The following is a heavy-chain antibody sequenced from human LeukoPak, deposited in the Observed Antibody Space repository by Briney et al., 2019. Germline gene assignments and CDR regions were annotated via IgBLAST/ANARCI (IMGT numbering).Heavy chain of an antibody. V-gene: IGHV3-7*01. CDR2: IKQDGSEK. Sequence: PGGSLRLSCAASGFTFNSYWMSWVRQAPGKGLEWVANIKQDGSEKYYVDSVKGRFTISRDNAKNSLYLQMNSLRAEDTAVYYCARAETIFGPDYWGQGTLVTVSS. D-gene: IGHD3-3*01. CDR3: ARAETIFGPDY. CDR1: GFTFNSYW. J-gene: IGHJ4*02.